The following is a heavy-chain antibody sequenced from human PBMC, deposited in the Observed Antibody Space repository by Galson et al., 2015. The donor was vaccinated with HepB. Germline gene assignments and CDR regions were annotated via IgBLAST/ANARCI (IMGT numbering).Heavy chain of an antibody. V-gene: IGHV3-7*01. D-gene: IGHD3-16*02. J-gene: IGHJ3*02. Sequence: TFSSYWMSWVRQAPGKGLEWVANIKQDGSEKYYVDSVKGRFTISRDNAKNSLYLQMNSPRAEDTAVYYCAREGPGDYIWGSYRPSAFDIWGQGTMVTVSS. CDR2: IKQDGSEK. CDR3: AREGPGDYIWGSYRPSAFDI. CDR1: TFSSYW.